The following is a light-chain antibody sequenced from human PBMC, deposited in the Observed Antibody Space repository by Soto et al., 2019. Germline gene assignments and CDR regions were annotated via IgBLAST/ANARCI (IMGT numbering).Light chain of an antibody. CDR1: QSIRSN. CDR3: LQFNNWPPLT. Sequence: EIVMTQSPATLSVSPGESATLSCRASQSIRSNLAWYQQKPGQAPRLLIYGVSARATGVPARFSGSGSGTEFTLTISSLQSEDFAVYYCLQFNNWPPLTFGGGTKVEIK. CDR2: GVS. V-gene: IGKV3-15*01. J-gene: IGKJ4*01.